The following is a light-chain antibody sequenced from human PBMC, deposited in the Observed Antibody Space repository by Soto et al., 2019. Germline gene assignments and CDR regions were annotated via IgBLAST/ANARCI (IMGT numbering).Light chain of an antibody. CDR3: QHYENLPT. Sequence: DIQMNQSPSSLSASVGDRVTITCQSSQNINNYLNWYQQKPGRAPKLLIYHASNLEAGVPSRFRGSGSGTDFTFTISRLQTEDIATYYCQHYENLPTFGQGTRLEIK. CDR2: HAS. J-gene: IGKJ5*01. V-gene: IGKV1-33*01. CDR1: QNINNY.